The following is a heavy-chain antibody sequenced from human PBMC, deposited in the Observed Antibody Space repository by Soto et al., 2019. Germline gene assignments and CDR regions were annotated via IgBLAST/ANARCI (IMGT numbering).Heavy chain of an antibody. D-gene: IGHD3-10*01. J-gene: IGHJ4*02. Sequence: SETLSLTCTVSGGSISSSSYYWGWIRQPPGKGLEWIGSIYYSGSTYYNPSLKSRVTISVDTSKNQFSLKLSSVTAADTAVYYCARLSATMVRGVIRDYWGQGTLVTVSS. CDR2: IYYSGST. CDR3: ARLSATMVRGVIRDY. CDR1: GGSISSSSYY. V-gene: IGHV4-39*01.